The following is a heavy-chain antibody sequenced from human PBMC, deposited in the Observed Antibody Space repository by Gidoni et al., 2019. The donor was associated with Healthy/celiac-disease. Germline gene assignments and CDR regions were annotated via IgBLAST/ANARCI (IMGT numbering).Heavy chain of an antibody. J-gene: IGHJ6*02. Sequence: GRFTISRDNTKNTLYLQMNSLRAEDTAVYYCAKPEPVVVDGMDVWGQGTTVTVSS. CDR3: AKPEPVVVDGMDV. D-gene: IGHD2-15*01. V-gene: IGHV3-23*01.